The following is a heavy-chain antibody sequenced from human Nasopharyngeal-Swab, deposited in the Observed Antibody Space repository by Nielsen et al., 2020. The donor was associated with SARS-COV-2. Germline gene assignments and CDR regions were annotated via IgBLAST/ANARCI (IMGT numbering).Heavy chain of an antibody. CDR1: GGSISSSSYY. Sequence: GSLRLSCTVSGGSISSSSYYWGWIRQPPGKGLEWIGSIYYSGSTYYNPSLKSRVTISVDTSKNQFSLKLSSVTAADTAVYYCARESAACFDYWGQGTLVTVSS. CDR3: ARESAACFDY. D-gene: IGHD6-25*01. J-gene: IGHJ4*02. V-gene: IGHV4-39*07. CDR2: IYYSGST.